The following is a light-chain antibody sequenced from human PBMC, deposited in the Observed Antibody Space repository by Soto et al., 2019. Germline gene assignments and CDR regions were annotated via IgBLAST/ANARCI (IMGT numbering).Light chain of an antibody. CDR2: DAS. J-gene: IGKJ1*01. CDR1: QSISTY. Sequence: PGQRATLSCRASQSISTYLAWYQVKPGQAPRLLIYDASSRATGVPARFSGSGSGTDFSLTISSLEPEDVAVYYCQQDNNWPRTFGQGAKVDI. V-gene: IGKV3-11*01. CDR3: QQDNNWPRT.